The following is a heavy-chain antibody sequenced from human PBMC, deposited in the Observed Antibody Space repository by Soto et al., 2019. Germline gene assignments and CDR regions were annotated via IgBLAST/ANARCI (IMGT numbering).Heavy chain of an antibody. D-gene: IGHD1-1*01. CDR3: AQSRGGNGWNDGDFDY. CDR1: GFSLSTRGVG. J-gene: IGHJ4*02. CDR2: AYWDDDN. V-gene: IGHV2-5*02. Sequence: QITLQESGPPGVNPTQTLTLTCTFSGFSLSTRGVGVGWIRQPPGKALECLAFAYWDDDNRYSPFLRNRLTVTKDTSKNQVVLTMANMDFVDTATYYCAQSRGGNGWNDGDFDYWGQGALVTVSS.